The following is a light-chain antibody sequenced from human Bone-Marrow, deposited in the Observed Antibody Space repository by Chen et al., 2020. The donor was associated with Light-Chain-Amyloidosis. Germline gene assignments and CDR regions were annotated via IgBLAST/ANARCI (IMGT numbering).Light chain of an antibody. J-gene: IGLJ2*01. CDR2: RDT. V-gene: IGLV3-25*02. Sequence: SYELTQPPSVSVSPGQTARITCSGDDLPTKYAYWYQQKPGQAPVLVIPRDTERPSGISERVSGSSSGTTATLTIRGVQAEEESDYHCQSADSSGTYEVIFGGGTKLTVL. CDR1: DLPTKY. CDR3: QSADSSGTYEVI.